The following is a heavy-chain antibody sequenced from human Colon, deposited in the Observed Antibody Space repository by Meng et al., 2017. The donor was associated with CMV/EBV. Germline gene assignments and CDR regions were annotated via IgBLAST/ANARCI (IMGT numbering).Heavy chain of an antibody. CDR2: ISSDGSRF. D-gene: IGHD2-21*01. Sequence: GESLKISCAACGFTFTNHPIHWVRQAPGKGLKWVAYISSDGSRFSTADFVKGRFTLSKDHAKNMAFLQMTSLRAEDTAIYYCTRGCLSTDCFIIDSWGQGALVTVSS. J-gene: IGHJ5*01. CDR1: GFTFTNHP. CDR3: TRGCLSTDCFIIDS. V-gene: IGHV3-30-3*01.